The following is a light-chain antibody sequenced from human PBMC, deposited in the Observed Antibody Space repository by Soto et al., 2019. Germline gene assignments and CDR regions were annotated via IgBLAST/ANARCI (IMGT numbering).Light chain of an antibody. V-gene: IGLV1-51*01. J-gene: IGLJ1*01. CDR2: DND. CDR1: SSNIGKNY. Sequence: QSVLTQPPSVSAAPGRKITISCSGGSSNIGKNYVSWYQQLPGTAPKPLIYDNDKRPSGIPDRFSGSKSGTSATLGITGLQTGDEADYYCGTWDTSLTADVFGTGTKVTVL. CDR3: GTWDTSLTADV.